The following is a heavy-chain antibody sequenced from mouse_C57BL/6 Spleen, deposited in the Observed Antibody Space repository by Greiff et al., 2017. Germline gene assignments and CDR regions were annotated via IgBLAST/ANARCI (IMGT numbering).Heavy chain of an antibody. CDR1: GYTFTSYW. D-gene: IGHD2-3*01. CDR3: ARWDGHYRGAFDY. CDR2: INPSNGGT. Sequence: VKLQQPGTELVKPAASVKLSCKASGYTFTSYWMHWVKQRPGQGLEWIGNINPSNGGTNYNEKFKSKATLTVDKSSSTAYMQLSSLTSEDSAVYYCARWDGHYRGAFDYWGQGTTLTVSS. V-gene: IGHV1-53*01. J-gene: IGHJ2*01.